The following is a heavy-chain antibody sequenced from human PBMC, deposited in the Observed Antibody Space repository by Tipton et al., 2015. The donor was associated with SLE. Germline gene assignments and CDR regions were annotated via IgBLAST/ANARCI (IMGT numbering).Heavy chain of an antibody. CDR2: IYYSGST. J-gene: IGHJ4*02. V-gene: IGHV4-59*12. Sequence: TLSLTCTVSGGSISSYYWNWIRQPPGKGLEWIGYIYYSGSTNYNPSLKSRVTISVDTSKNQFSLKLSSVTAADTAVYYCARERLGVGVDYWGQGTLVTVSS. CDR1: GGSISSYY. D-gene: IGHD3-16*01. CDR3: ARERLGVGVDY.